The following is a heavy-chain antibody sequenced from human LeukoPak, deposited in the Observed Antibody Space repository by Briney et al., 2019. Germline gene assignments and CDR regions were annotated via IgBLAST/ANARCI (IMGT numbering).Heavy chain of an antibody. D-gene: IGHD1-14*01. CDR1: GFTFSSYA. V-gene: IGHV3-21*01. Sequence: PGGSLRLSCAASGFTFSSYAMSWVRQAPGKGLEWVSSISSSSSYIYYADSVKGRFTISRDNAKNSLYLQMNSLRAEDTAVYYCARGLRPGPRDAFDIWGQGTMVTVSS. CDR3: ARGLRPGPRDAFDI. CDR2: ISSSSSYI. J-gene: IGHJ3*02.